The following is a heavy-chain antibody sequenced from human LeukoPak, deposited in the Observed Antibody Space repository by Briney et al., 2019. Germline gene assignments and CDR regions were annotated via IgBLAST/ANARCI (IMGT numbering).Heavy chain of an antibody. D-gene: IGHD3-22*01. CDR3: AKCLGYSVFGPDDH. CDR2: ISGSGGST. Sequence: PGGSLRLSCAASGFTFSSYSMSWVRQAPGKGLEWVSAISGSGGSTYYADSVKGRFTISRDNSKNTIYLQMNSLRPEDTAIYYCAKCLGYSVFGPDDHWGQGILVTVSS. CDR1: GFTFSSYS. V-gene: IGHV3-23*01. J-gene: IGHJ4*02.